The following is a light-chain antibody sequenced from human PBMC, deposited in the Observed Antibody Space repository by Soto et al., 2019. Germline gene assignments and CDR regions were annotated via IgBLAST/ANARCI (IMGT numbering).Light chain of an antibody. Sequence: QSALTQPASVSGSPGQSITISCTGTSSDVGSYNYVSWHQQHPGQAPKLMIYQVTNRASGVPDRFSASKSGNTASLTISGLQAGDEADYYCRSYRRSSTYVFGTGTKVTVL. CDR1: SSDVGSYNY. J-gene: IGLJ1*01. CDR3: RSYRRSSTYV. CDR2: QVT. V-gene: IGLV2-14*01.